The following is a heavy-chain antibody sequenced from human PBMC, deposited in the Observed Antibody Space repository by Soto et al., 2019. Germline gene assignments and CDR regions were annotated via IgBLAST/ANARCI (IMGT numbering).Heavy chain of an antibody. CDR3: ARGQPLSDWFAP. J-gene: IGHJ5*02. V-gene: IGHV4-4*07. D-gene: IGHD3-10*01. Sequence: QIQLQESGPGLVKPSETLSLTCSLSGGAIGSHYWTWIRQPAGKGLEWIGRIYSSGNTKYNPSLQSRVNMSLDTSKNRFSLRLESVSAADTAVYFCARGQPLSDWFAPLGQGTSVTVSS. CDR1: GGAIGSHY. CDR2: IYSSGNT.